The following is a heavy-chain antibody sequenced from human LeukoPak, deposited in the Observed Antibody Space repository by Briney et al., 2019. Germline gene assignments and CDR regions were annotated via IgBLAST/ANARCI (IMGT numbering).Heavy chain of an antibody. CDR3: AKHIRYCNGGSCFTYYYYEMGV. CDR2: ISGSGGST. Sequence: GGSLRLSCAASGFTFSSYAVSWVRQAPGKGLEWVSAISGSGGSTYYADSVKGRFTISRDNSKNTLYLQMNSLRAEDTAVYYCAKHIRYCNGGSCFTYYYYEMGVWGQGTTVTVSS. D-gene: IGHD2-15*01. CDR1: GFTFSSYA. J-gene: IGHJ6*02. V-gene: IGHV3-23*01.